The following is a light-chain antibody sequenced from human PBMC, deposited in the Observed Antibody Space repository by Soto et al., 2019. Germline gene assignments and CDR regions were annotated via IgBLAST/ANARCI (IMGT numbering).Light chain of an antibody. CDR3: SSYTSSSTRVV. Sequence: QSVLTQPASVSGSPGQSITISCTGTSSDVGGYNYVSWYQQHPGKAPKLMIYDVSNRPSGVSNRFSGSKSGNTASLTISGLRAEDEADYYCSSYTSSSTRVVFGTGTKV. J-gene: IGLJ1*01. CDR2: DVS. CDR1: SSDVGGYNY. V-gene: IGLV2-14*01.